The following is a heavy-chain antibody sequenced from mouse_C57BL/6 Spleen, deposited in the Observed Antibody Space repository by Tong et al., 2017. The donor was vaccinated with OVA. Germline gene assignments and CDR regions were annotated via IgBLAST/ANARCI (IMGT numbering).Heavy chain of an antibody. CDR2: IKPYNGGT. D-gene: IGHD4-1*02. V-gene: IGHV1-19*01. CDR3: ARFPTVTRVWFAS. J-gene: IGHJ3*01. CDR1: GYTFTDYY. Sequence: EVQLQEPGPELVKPGASVKISCKASGYTFTDYYMNWVKQSHGKSLEWIGDIKPYNGGTSYNQKFKGKATLTVDKSSSTAYMELNSLTSEDSAVYYCARFPTVTRVWFASWGQGSFVTVSA.